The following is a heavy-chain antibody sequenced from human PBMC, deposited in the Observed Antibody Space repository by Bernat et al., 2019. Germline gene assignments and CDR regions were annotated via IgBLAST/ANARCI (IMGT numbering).Heavy chain of an antibody. CDR1: GFSFGDYA. CDR2: IRSKADGGTP. CDR3: SSESSGYSHHPLGY. V-gene: IGHV3-49*03. D-gene: IGHD3-22*01. J-gene: IGHJ4*02. Sequence: EVQLVESGGGLEQPGRSLRLSCTSSGFSFGDYAMSWYRQAPGKGLEWVGFIRSKADGGTPDYAASVKGRFTISRDDSKHIAYLEMNGLRVEDTAVYYCSSESSGYSHHPLGYWGQGTLVTVSS.